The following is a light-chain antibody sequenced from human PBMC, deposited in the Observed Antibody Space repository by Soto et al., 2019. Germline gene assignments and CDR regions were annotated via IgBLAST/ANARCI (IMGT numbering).Light chain of an antibody. J-gene: IGKJ2*01. Sequence: DIQMTQFPPTLSASIGDRVTITCRASQTISSSLAWYQQKPGKAPKLLIYKASTLETGVLSRFSGSGSGTEFTLTISSLQPDDFATYYCQQYDSYSPYTFGQGTRLEIK. V-gene: IGKV1-5*03. CDR1: QTISSS. CDR3: QQYDSYSPYT. CDR2: KAS.